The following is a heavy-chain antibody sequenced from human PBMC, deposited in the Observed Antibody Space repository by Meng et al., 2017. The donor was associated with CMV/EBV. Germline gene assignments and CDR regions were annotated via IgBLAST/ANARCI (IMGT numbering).Heavy chain of an antibody. CDR3: ARVGQRENRGIAAAGRVY. J-gene: IGHJ4*02. V-gene: IGHV3-48*03. D-gene: IGHD6-13*01. CDR1: GFTFSSYE. Sequence: GESLKISCAASGFTFSSYEMNWVRQAPGKGLEWVSYISSSGSTIYYADSVKGRFTISRDNSKNTLYLQMNSLRAEDTAVYYCARVGQRENRGIAAAGRVYWGQGTLVTVSS. CDR2: ISSSGSTI.